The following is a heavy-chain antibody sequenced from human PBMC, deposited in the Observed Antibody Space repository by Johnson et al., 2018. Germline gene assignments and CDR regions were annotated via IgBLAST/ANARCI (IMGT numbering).Heavy chain of an antibody. CDR2: IRSKAYGGTT. Sequence: VQLVESGGGLVQPGRSLRLSCTASGFTFGDYAMSWFRQAPGKGLEWVGFIRSKAYGGTTEYAASVKGRFTISRDDYKSIAYLQMNSLKTQDTAGYYCTRGGPVHYYCHMDVWGKGTAVTVSS. V-gene: IGHV3-49*03. CDR1: GFTFGDYA. CDR3: TRGGPVHYYCHMDV. D-gene: IGHD1-26*01. J-gene: IGHJ6*03.